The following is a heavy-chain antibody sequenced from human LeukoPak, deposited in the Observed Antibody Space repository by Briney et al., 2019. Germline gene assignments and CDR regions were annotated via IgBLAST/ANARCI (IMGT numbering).Heavy chain of an antibody. J-gene: IGHJ6*02. CDR3: ARDQVPAAIRDYYYYYGMDV. V-gene: IGHV1-69*04. Sequence: ASVKVSCKASGGTFSSYAISWVRQAPGQGLEWMGRIIPIFGIANYAQKFQGRVTITADKSTSTAYMELSSLRSEDTAVYYCARDQVPAAIRDYYYYYGMDVWGQGTTVTASS. CDR1: GGTFSSYA. D-gene: IGHD2-2*02. CDR2: IIPIFGIA.